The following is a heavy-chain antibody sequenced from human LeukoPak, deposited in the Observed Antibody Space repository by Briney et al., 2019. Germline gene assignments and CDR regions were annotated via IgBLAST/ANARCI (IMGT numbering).Heavy chain of an antibody. Sequence: GGSLRLSCAASGFTFSSYAMHWVRQAPGKGLEWVAVISYHGSNKYYADSVKGRFTISRDNSRNTLYLQMNSLRAEDTAVYYCARGSHRTLYGDYSSDYWGQGTLVTVSS. CDR3: ARGSHRTLYGDYSSDY. D-gene: IGHD4-17*01. CDR1: GFTFSSYA. V-gene: IGHV3-30*04. J-gene: IGHJ4*02. CDR2: ISYHGSNK.